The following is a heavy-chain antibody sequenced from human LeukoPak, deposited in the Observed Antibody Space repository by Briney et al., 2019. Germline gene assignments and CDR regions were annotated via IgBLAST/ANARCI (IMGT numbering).Heavy chain of an antibody. J-gene: IGHJ4*02. CDR1: GFIVSSNY. V-gene: IGHV3-23*01. D-gene: IGHD2-2*01. CDR2: ISGTGGNT. Sequence: GGSLRLSCAASGFIVSSNYMNWVRQAPGKGLEWVSDISGTGGNTYYAESVKGRFTISRDNSKNTLYLQMNSLRAEDTAIYYCAKRYCSSTSCSAPFDYWGQGTLVTVSS. CDR3: AKRYCSSTSCSAPFDY.